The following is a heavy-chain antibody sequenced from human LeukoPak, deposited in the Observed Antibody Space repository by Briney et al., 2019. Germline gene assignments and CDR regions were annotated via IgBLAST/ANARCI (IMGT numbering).Heavy chain of an antibody. Sequence: GGSLRLSCVASGITFTGNWHWFRQAPVKGLVLVALIRSDGSSTSYAYSVKGRFTSSRDSAKNTLYLQMNSLRVEDTAVYECSPMGAGYWGQGTLVTDSS. CDR3: SPMGAGY. D-gene: IGHD3-10*01. V-gene: IGHV3-74*01. CDR2: IRSDGSST. J-gene: IGHJ4*02. CDR1: GITFTGNW.